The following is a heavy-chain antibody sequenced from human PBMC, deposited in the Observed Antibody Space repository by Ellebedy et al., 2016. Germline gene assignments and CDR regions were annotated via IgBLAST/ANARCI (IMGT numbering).Heavy chain of an antibody. CDR1: GGTFSSYA. J-gene: IGHJ4*02. D-gene: IGHD5-18*01. CDR2: SIPIFGTA. CDR3: ARVAVEVTRGFDY. V-gene: IGHV1-69*13. Sequence: SVKVSCXASGGTFSSYAISWVRQAPGQGLEWMGGSIPIFGTANYEQKFQGRVTITADESTSTAYMELSSLRSEDTAVYYCARVAVEVTRGFDYWGQGTLVTVSS.